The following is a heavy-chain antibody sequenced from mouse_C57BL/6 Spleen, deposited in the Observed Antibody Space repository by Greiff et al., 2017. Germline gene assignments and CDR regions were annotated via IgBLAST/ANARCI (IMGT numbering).Heavy chain of an antibody. V-gene: IGHV3-6*01. D-gene: IGHD3-3*01. CDR3: ARERDAFDY. J-gene: IGHJ2*01. CDR1: GYSITSGYY. Sequence: DVKLQESGPGLVKPSQSLSLTCSVTGYSITSGYYWNWIRQFPGNKLEWMGYISYDGSNNYNPSLKNRISITRDTSKNQFFLKLNSVTTEDTATYYCARERDAFDYWGQGTTLTVSS. CDR2: ISYDGSN.